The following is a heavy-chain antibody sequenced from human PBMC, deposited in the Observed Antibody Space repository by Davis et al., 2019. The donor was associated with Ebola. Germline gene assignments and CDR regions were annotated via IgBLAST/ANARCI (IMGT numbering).Heavy chain of an antibody. D-gene: IGHD4-11*01. V-gene: IGHV1-46*01. CDR2: INPSGGST. Sequence: AASVKVSCKASGYTFTSYYMHWVRQAPRQGLEWMGIINPSGGSTNYAQKFQGRVTITRDTSTSTVYMELSSLRSEDTAVYYCARGPVQYSYGMDVWGQGTTVTVSS. J-gene: IGHJ6*02. CDR1: GYTFTSYY. CDR3: ARGPVQYSYGMDV.